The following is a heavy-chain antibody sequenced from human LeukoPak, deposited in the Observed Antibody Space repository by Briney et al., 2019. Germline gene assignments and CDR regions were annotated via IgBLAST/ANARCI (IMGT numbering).Heavy chain of an antibody. Sequence: ASVKVSCKVSGYTLTELSMHWVRQAPGKGLEWMGGFDPEDGETIYAQKFQGRVTMTEDTSTDTAYMELSSLRSEDTAVYYCAXQKWELTLGGLPGQLXYXXQGXXXTVS. CDR1: GYTLTELS. V-gene: IGHV1-24*01. CDR2: FDPEDGET. J-gene: IGHJ4*02. D-gene: IGHD1-26*01. CDR3: AXQKWELTLGGLPGQLXY.